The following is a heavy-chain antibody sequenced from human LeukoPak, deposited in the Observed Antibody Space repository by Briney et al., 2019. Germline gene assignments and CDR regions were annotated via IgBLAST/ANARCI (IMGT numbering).Heavy chain of an antibody. D-gene: IGHD3-10*01. CDR2: ISWNSGSI. J-gene: IGHJ4*02. Sequence: GGSLRLSCAASGFTFDDYAMHWVRQAPGKGLEWVSGISWNSGSIGYADSVKGRFTISRENAKNSLYLQMNSLRAEDTALYYCAKDSNPYYGSGSYYSVRKPYYFDYWGQGTLVTVSS. V-gene: IGHV3-9*01. CDR1: GFTFDDYA. CDR3: AKDSNPYYGSGSYYSVRKPYYFDY.